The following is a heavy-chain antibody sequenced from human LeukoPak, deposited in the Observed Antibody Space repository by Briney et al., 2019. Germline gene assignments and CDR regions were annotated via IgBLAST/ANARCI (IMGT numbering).Heavy chain of an antibody. V-gene: IGHV3-30-3*01. D-gene: IGHD6-13*01. CDR3: ARDRTQYSSSSPIFDY. CDR2: ISYDGSNE. Sequence: GGSLRLSCAASGFTFSSYAMHWVRQAPGKGLEWVAVISYDGSNEYYADSVKGRFTISRDNSKNTLYLQMNSLRAEDTAVYYCARDRTQYSSSSPIFDYWGQGTLVTVSS. CDR1: GFTFSSYA. J-gene: IGHJ4*02.